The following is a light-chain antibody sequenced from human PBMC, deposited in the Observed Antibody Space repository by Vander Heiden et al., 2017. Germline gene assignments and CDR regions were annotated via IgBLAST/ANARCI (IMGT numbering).Light chain of an antibody. V-gene: IGLV10-54*04. Sequence: QAGLTQPPPVSKGLRQTATLTCTGNNNNVGNQGAAWLQQHQGHPPKLLSYRNNNRPSGISERFSASRSGNTASLTITGLQPEDEADYYCSAWDSSLSGWVFGGGTKLTVL. CDR1: NNNVGNQG. CDR2: RNN. CDR3: SAWDSSLSGWV. J-gene: IGLJ3*02.